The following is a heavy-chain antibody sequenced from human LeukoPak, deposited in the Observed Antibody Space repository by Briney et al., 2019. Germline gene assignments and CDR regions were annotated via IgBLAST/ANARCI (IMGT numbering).Heavy chain of an antibody. CDR1: GGPISSYY. V-gene: IGHV4-59*01. CDR2: MYYSGYT. CDR3: ARYSYSSGLHYFDY. J-gene: IGHJ4*02. D-gene: IGHD6-19*01. Sequence: SETLSLTCTVSGGPISSYYWSWIRQPTGMGLEWIGYMYYSGYTNYNPSLKSRVTTSVDMSKNQFSLKLSSVTAADTAVYYCARYSYSSGLHYFDYWGQGTLVTVSS.